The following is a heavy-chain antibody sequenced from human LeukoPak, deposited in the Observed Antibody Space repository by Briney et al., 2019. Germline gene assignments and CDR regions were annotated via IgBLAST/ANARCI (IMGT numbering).Heavy chain of an antibody. Sequence: GGSLRLSCAASGFTFSSYAMSWIRQAPGKGLEWVSAISVSGGSTYYADSVKGRFTISRDNSKNTLYLQMNSLRAEDTAVYYCAKGSGLGYCSSTTCRPFYYYYYGMDVWGRGTTVTVSS. CDR1: GFTFSSYA. V-gene: IGHV3-23*01. CDR3: AKGSGLGYCSSTTCRPFYYYYYGMDV. CDR2: ISVSGGST. J-gene: IGHJ6*04. D-gene: IGHD2-2*01.